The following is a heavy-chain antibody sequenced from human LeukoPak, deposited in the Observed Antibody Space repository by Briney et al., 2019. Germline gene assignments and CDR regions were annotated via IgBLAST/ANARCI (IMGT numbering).Heavy chain of an antibody. CDR1: GFTFDDFT. CDR3: AKDGRQGAYDV. D-gene: IGHD2-21*01. CDR2: ISWDSSST. J-gene: IGHJ3*01. Sequence: PGGSLRLSCVASGFTFDDFTMHWVRQRPGKGLEWVSLISWDSSSTYFTDSVKGRFTISRDNTKNSLYLQMNSLTTEDTAFYCAKDGRQGAYDVWGQGTLVTVP. V-gene: IGHV3-43*01.